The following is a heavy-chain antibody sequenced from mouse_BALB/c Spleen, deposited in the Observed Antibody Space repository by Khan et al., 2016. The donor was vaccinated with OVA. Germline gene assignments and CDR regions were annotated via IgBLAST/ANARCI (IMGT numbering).Heavy chain of an antibody. CDR1: GYSFTGYF. D-gene: IGHD1-1*01. V-gene: IGHV1-20*02. CDR3: TRIYRSYFDY. Sequence: IQLVQSGPELVRPGASVKISCKASGYSFTGYFMNWVMQSHGKSLEWIGRITPHIGETFYNQRFKDKATLTVDESSNTAHMELRSLASEDSAVYYCTRIYRSYFDYWGQGTTLTVSS. CDR2: ITPHIGET. J-gene: IGHJ2*01.